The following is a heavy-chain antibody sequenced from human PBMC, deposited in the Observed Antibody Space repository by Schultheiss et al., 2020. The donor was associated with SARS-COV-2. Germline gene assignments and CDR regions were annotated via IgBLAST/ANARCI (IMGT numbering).Heavy chain of an antibody. D-gene: IGHD6-13*01. CDR2: IKEDGSEK. CDR1: EFTFSTYW. V-gene: IGHV3-7*01. CDR3: ARKLSSRWRDWYFDL. J-gene: IGHJ2*01. Sequence: GGSLRLSCAASEFTFSTYWMSWVRQAPGKGLEWVANIKEDGSEKYYVDSVRGRFTISRNNAKNSLYLQMISLRAEDTAVYYCARKLSSRWRDWYFDLWGRGTLVTVSS.